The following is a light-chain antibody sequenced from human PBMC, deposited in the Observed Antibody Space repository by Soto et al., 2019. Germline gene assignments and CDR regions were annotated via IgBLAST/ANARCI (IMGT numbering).Light chain of an antibody. CDR3: QQYNNYPLT. Sequence: DIQMTQSPSTLSASVGDRVTITCRASQSISTWLAWYQQKPGKAPKLLIYEASSLEGGVPSRFSGSGSGTEFNITISSLQPDDFATYYCQQYNNYPLTFGGGTKVDIK. V-gene: IGKV1-5*03. CDR1: QSISTW. J-gene: IGKJ4*01. CDR2: EAS.